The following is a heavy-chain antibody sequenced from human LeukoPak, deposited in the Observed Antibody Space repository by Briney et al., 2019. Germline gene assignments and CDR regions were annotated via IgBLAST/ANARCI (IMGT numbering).Heavy chain of an antibody. Sequence: ASVTVSFKVSGYTLTELSMHWVRQAPGKGLEWMGGFDPEDGETIYAQKFQGRVTMTEDTSTDTAYMELSSLRSEDTAVYYCATDREVGRYYYDSSGYWKYWGQGTLVTVSS. V-gene: IGHV1-24*01. CDR2: FDPEDGET. D-gene: IGHD3-22*01. CDR3: ATDREVGRYYYDSSGYWKY. J-gene: IGHJ4*02. CDR1: GYTLTELS.